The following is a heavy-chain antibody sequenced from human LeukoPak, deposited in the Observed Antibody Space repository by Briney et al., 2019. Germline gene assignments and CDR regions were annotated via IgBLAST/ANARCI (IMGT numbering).Heavy chain of an antibody. CDR2: ISGSGGTT. Sequence: PGGSLRLSCATSGFTFSNYAVSWVRQAPGKGLEWVSSISGSGGTTYYADSVKGRFTISRDNSKNTLYLQMNSLRAEDTAVYYCAKDSIVVVITTGTVAFDIWGQGTMVTVSS. D-gene: IGHD3-22*01. CDR3: AKDSIVVVITTGTVAFDI. CDR1: GFTFSNYA. J-gene: IGHJ3*02. V-gene: IGHV3-23*01.